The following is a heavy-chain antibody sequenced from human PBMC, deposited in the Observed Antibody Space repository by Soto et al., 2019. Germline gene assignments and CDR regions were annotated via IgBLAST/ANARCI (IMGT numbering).Heavy chain of an antibody. V-gene: IGHV3-21*01. CDR3: ARIEVLRFLYGMDV. D-gene: IGHD3-3*01. J-gene: IGHJ6*02. Sequence: EVQLVESGGGLVKPGGSLRLSCAASGFTFSSYSMNWVRQAPGKGLEWVSSISSSSSYIYYADSVKGRFTISRDNAKNSLYLQMNSLRAEDTAVYYCARIEVLRFLYGMDVWGQGTTVTVSS. CDR1: GFTFSSYS. CDR2: ISSSSSYI.